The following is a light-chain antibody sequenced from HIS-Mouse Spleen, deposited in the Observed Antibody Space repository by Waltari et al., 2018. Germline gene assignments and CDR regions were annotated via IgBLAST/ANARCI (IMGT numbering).Light chain of an antibody. CDR2: RNN. Sequence: QSVLTQPPSASGTPGQRVTISCSGISSNIGSNYVNWYQQPPGTPPKLLIYRNNQRPSGVPDRFSGSKSGTSASLAISGLRSEDEADYYCAAWDDSLSGPVFGGGTKLTVL. V-gene: IGLV1-47*01. CDR1: SSNIGSNY. J-gene: IGLJ3*02. CDR3: AAWDDSLSGPV.